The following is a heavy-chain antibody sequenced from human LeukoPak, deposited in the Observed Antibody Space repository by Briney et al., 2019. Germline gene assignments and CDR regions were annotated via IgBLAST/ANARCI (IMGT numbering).Heavy chain of an antibody. D-gene: IGHD2-2*01. CDR2: IYYSGST. CDR3: ARRPRIYCSSTSCYAREYGDFDY. CDR1: GGSFSGYY. Sequence: SETLSLTCAVYGGSFSGYYWSWIRQPPGKGLEWIGYIYYSGSTYYNPSLKSRVTISVDTSKNQFSLKLSSVTAADTAVYYCARRPRIYCSSTSCYAREYGDFDYWGQGTLVTVSS. V-gene: IGHV4-34*09. J-gene: IGHJ4*02.